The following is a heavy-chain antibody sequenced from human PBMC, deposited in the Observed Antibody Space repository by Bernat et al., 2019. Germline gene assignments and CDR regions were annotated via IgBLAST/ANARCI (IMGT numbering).Heavy chain of an antibody. V-gene: IGHV1-18*01. CDR3: ERGCPACCSGGTCYGDAFDF. CDR1: GYTFTSYG. D-gene: IGHD2-15*01. CDR2: ISIYNGNT. Sequence: QVQVVQSGAEVKRPGASVTVSCKPSGYTFTSYGINWVRQAPGQGLEWMGWISIYNGNTKYAQTLQGRVTLTRDTSTNTAYMELRSLRSDDTAVYYCERGCPACCSGGTCYGDAFDFWGQGTTVTVSS. J-gene: IGHJ3*01.